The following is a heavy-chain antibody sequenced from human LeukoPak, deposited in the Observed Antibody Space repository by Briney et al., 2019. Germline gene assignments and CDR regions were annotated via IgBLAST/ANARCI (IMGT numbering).Heavy chain of an antibody. CDR3: ARISLSGWVNDH. Sequence: GGSLRLSCAASGFTFSSHWMHWVRQAPGKGLVWVTRISSDGSSTSYADSVKGRFTISRDNAKNTLYLQMSSLRAEDTAMYYCARISLSGWVNDHWGQGTLVTVST. J-gene: IGHJ4*02. CDR2: ISSDGSST. CDR1: GFTFSSHW. V-gene: IGHV3-74*01. D-gene: IGHD6-19*01.